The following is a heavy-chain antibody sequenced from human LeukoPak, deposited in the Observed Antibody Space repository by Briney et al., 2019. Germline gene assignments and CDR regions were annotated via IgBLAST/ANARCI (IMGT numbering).Heavy chain of an antibody. V-gene: IGHV3-74*03. D-gene: IGHD3-9*01. CDR1: GFTFSTYW. CDR2: IRPEGTTT. J-gene: IGHJ4*02. Sequence: LGGSLRLSCAASGFTFSTYWMHWVRQAPGKGLVWVARIRPEGTTTAYADSVKGRFTISRDDAKNTLFLQMSSLSAEDTAVYYCARDLDWILFDYWGQGNMVPVSS. CDR3: ARDLDWILFDY.